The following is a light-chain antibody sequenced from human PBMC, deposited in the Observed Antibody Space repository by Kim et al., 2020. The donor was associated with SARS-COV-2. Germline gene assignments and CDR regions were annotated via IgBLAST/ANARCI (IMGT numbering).Light chain of an antibody. V-gene: IGKV3-20*01. Sequence: SPGERATLSCRASQSVSSSYLAWYQQKPGQAPRLLIYGASSRATGIPDRFSGSGSGTDFTLTISRLEPEDFAVYYCQQYGSSQTFGGGTKVDIK. CDR1: QSVSSSY. CDR2: GAS. J-gene: IGKJ4*01. CDR3: QQYGSSQT.